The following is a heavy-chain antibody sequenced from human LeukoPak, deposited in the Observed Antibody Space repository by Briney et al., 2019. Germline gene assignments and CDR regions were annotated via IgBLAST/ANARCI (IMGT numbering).Heavy chain of an antibody. D-gene: IGHD2-15*01. J-gene: IGHJ4*02. CDR2: ITSSSSSI. V-gene: IGHV3-48*04. Sequence: GGSLRLSCAASGFTFSSYSLNWVRQAPGKGLEWVSYITSSSSSIYYADSVKGRLTISRDNAKNSLYLQMNSLRAEDTAMYYCARDYCSGGRCYSVDYWGQGTLVTVSS. CDR3: ARDYCSGGRCYSVDY. CDR1: GFTFSSYS.